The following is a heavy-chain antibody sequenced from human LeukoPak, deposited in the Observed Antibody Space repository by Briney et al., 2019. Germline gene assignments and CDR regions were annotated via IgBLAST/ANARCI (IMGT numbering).Heavy chain of an antibody. V-gene: IGHV3-23*01. D-gene: IGHD4/OR15-4a*01. J-gene: IGHJ4*02. CDR3: AKDDYDYGSN. Sequence: SGGSLRLSCAASGFTVSSNYMSWVRQAPGKGLEWVSAISGGGGSTYYADSVEGRFTISRANSKNTLYLQMNSLRAEDTAVYYCAKDDYDYGSNWGQGTLVTVSS. CDR1: GFTVSSNY. CDR2: ISGGGGST.